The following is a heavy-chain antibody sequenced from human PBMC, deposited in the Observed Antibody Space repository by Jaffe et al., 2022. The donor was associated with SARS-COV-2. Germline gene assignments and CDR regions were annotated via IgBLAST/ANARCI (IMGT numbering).Heavy chain of an antibody. V-gene: IGHV2-26*01. Sequence: QVTLKESGPVLVKPTETLTLTCTVSGFSLSNARMGVSWIRQPPGKALEWLAHIFSNDEKSYSTSLKSRLTISKDTSKSQVVLTMTNMDPVDTATYYCARMDDSSGYSLDYWGQGTLVTVSS. CDR3: ARMDDSSGYSLDY. CDR2: IFSNDEK. J-gene: IGHJ4*02. D-gene: IGHD3-22*01. CDR1: GFSLSNARMG.